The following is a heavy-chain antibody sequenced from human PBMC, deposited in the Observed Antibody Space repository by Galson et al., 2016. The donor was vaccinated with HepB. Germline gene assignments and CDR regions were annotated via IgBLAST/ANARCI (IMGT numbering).Heavy chain of an antibody. CDR1: GYTFSTYG. V-gene: IGHV1-18*01. CDR2: ISPYNGNT. D-gene: IGHD2-21*02. CDR3: ARDTADEFNYAMDV. J-gene: IGHJ6*02. Sequence: SVKVSCKASGYTFSTYGISWVRQAPGQGPEWMGWISPYNGNTNYAQKFQGRVTMTTDTSTSTAYMKLRSLRSDDTAVNYYARDTADEFNYAMDVWGQGTTVTVSS.